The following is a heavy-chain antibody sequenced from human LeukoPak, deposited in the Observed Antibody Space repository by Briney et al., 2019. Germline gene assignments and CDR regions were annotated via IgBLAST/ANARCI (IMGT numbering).Heavy chain of an antibody. Sequence: PSETLSLTCTVSGGSISSSSYYWGWIRQPPGKGLEWIGSIYYSGSTYYNPSLKSRVTISVDTSKNQISLKLNSVTAADAAVYYCAFGGAYSFDYWGQGTLVAVSS. CDR3: AFGGAYSFDY. CDR1: GGSISSSSYY. CDR2: IYYSGST. J-gene: IGHJ4*02. D-gene: IGHD2-15*01. V-gene: IGHV4-39*01.